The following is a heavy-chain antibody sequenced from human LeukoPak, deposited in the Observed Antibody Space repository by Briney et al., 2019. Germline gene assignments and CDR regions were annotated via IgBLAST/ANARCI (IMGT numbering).Heavy chain of an antibody. V-gene: IGHV1-69*13. J-gene: IGHJ4*02. CDR2: IIPIFGTA. CDR3: ARGFGSRDGYNYFYFDY. CDR1: GGTFSSYA. Sequence: SVKVSCKASGGTFSSYAISWVRQAPGQGLEWMGGIIPIFGTANYAQKFQGGVTITADESTSTAYMELSSLRSEDTAVYYCARGFGSRDGYNYFYFDYWGQGTLVTVSS. D-gene: IGHD5-24*01.